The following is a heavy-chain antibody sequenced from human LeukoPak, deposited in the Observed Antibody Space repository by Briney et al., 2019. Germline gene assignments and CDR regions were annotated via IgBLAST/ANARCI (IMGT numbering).Heavy chain of an antibody. Sequence: GGSLRLSCAASGFSFISYGMSWVRQAPGKGLEWVSAISGSGGSTYYADSVKGRFTISRDNSKNTLYLQMNSLRAEDTAVYYCTKATLGHCTGAQCYPLDSWGQGTLVTVSS. CDR1: GFSFISYG. V-gene: IGHV3-23*01. J-gene: IGHJ4*02. CDR2: ISGSGGST. CDR3: TKATLGHCTGAQCYPLDS. D-gene: IGHD2-8*02.